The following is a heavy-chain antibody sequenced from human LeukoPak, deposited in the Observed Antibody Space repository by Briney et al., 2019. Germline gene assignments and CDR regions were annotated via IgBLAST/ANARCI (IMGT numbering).Heavy chain of an antibody. CDR3: AKDLHKTASFGVVITRNYYYMDV. CDR1: GFTFSSYE. J-gene: IGHJ6*03. D-gene: IGHD3-3*01. CDR2: ISSSGSTI. Sequence: GGSLRLSCAASGFTFSSYEMNWVRQAPGKGLEWVSYISSSGSTIYYADSVKGRFTISRDNAKNSLYLQMNSLRAEDTAVYYCAKDLHKTASFGVVITRNYYYMDVWGKGTTVTVSS. V-gene: IGHV3-48*03.